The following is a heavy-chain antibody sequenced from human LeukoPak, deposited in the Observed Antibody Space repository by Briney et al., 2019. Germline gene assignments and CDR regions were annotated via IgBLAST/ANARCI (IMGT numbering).Heavy chain of an antibody. V-gene: IGHV3-21*01. D-gene: IGHD2-15*01. CDR2: ISSSSSYI. CDR1: GFTFSSYS. CDR3: ARIHCSGGSCYSLDY. J-gene: IGHJ4*02. Sequence: GGSLRLSCAASGFTFSSYSMNWVRQAPGKGLEWVSSISSSSSYIYYADSAKGRFAISRDNAKNSLYLQMNSLRAEDTAVYYCARIHCSGGSCYSLDYWGQGTLVTVSS.